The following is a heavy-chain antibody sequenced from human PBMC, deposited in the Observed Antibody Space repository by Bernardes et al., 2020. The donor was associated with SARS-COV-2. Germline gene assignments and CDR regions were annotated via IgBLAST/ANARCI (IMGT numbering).Heavy chain of an antibody. CDR2: INHSGRT. Sequence: SATLTLTCAVYGGSFRSSYWSWIRQPPGQGLEWIGEINHSGRTQYNLSLKSRVTISIDTSKNQFSLKLSSVTAADTAVYYCVRGPGWGYFDYWGQGTLVTVSA. V-gene: IGHV4-34*01. CDR1: GGSFRSSY. J-gene: IGHJ4*02. D-gene: IGHD3-16*01. CDR3: VRGPGWGYFDY.